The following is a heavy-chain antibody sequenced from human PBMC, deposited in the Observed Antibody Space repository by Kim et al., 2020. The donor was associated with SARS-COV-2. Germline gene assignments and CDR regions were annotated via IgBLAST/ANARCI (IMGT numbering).Heavy chain of an antibody. CDR3: ARTVLINYDFWSGYYNDPGY. CDR1: GFTFSSYI. Sequence: GGSLRLSCAASGFTFSSYIMNLVLHASWNVLDVFPVIISLTRKLYYSGSVSCRFTISRDNAKNSLYQQMNSLRAEDTAVYYCARTVLINYDFWSGYYNDPGYWGQGTMVTVSS. V-gene: IGHV3-48*04. CDR2: IISLTRKL. J-gene: IGHJ4*02. D-gene: IGHD3-3*01.